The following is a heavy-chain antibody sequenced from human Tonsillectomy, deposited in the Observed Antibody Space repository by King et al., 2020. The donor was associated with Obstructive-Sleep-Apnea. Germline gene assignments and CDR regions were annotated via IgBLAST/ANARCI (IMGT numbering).Heavy chain of an antibody. Sequence: QLVQSGAEVKKPGASVKVSCKASGYTFTSYGISWVRQAPGQGLEWMGWISAYNGNTNYAQKLQGRVTMTTDTSTSTAYLELRSLSSDDPAVYYCARDQGNDIVVVPAAMNYYGMDVWGQGTTVTVS. CDR2: ISAYNGNT. D-gene: IGHD2-2*01. CDR1: GYTFTSYG. CDR3: ARDQGNDIVVVPAAMNYYGMDV. V-gene: IGHV1-18*04. J-gene: IGHJ6*02.